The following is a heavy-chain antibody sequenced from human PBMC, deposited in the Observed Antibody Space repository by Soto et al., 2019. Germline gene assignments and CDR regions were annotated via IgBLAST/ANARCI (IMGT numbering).Heavy chain of an antibody. CDR1: GASVSGDY. V-gene: IGHV4-59*02. J-gene: IGHJ4*02. Sequence: AETLSLTCTVSGASVSGDYWSWIRQPPGKGLECIGYISNNGDTNYSPSLKSRVTMSLDTSRNQFSPKMTAVSAADTAAYYCARTARGLDYWGQGTLVTVYS. D-gene: IGHD3-10*01. CDR2: ISNNGDT. CDR3: ARTARGLDY.